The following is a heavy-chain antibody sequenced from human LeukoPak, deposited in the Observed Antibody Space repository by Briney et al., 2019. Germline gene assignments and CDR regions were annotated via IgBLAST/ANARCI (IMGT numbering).Heavy chain of an antibody. Sequence: GGSLRLSCAASGFTFSSYGMHWVRQAPGKGLEWVAFIRYDGSNKYYADSVKGRFTISRDNSKNTLYLQMNSLRAEDTAVYYCAKTGNYYDSSGYLDYWGQGTLVTVSS. CDR2: IRYDGSNK. J-gene: IGHJ4*02. V-gene: IGHV3-30*02. CDR1: GFTFSSYG. D-gene: IGHD3-22*01. CDR3: AKTGNYYDSSGYLDY.